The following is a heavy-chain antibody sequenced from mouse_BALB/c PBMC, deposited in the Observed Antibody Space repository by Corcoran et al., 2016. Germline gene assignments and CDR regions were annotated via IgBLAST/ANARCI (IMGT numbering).Heavy chain of an antibody. V-gene: IGHV1-19*01. D-gene: IGHD2-14*01. Sequence: EILLQQSGPVLVKHGASLKISCKASGYSCTGYTKNWVKQSHGKNLEWIGLINPYNGGTSYNQKFKGKATLTVYKSSSTAYMELLSLTSEDSAVYYCARLGLYGYFAYWGQGTLVTVSA. CDR2: INPYNGGT. CDR1: GYSCTGYT. J-gene: IGHJ3*01. CDR3: ARLGLYGYFAY.